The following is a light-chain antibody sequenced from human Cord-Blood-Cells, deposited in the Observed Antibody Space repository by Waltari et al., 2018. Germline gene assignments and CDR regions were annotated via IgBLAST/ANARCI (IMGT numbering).Light chain of an antibody. CDR2: DVS. CDR1: SSDVGGYNY. CDR3: SSYTSSSTWV. Sequence: QSALTHPASVSGSPGQSITISCTGTSSDVGGYNYVSWYQQHPGKAPKLMIYDVSNRPSGVSNRFSGSKSGNTASLTISGLQAEDEADYYCSSYTSSSTWVFGVGTKLTVL. V-gene: IGLV2-14*01. J-gene: IGLJ3*02.